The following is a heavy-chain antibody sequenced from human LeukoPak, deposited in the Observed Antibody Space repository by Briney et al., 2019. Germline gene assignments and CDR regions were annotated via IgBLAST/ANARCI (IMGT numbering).Heavy chain of an antibody. CDR2: ISSSSSNL. CDR1: GFSLSSKY. D-gene: IGHD5-24*01. J-gene: IGHJ6*03. V-gene: IGHV3-48*01. CDR3: ARDGGGYCNYYYYYYMHV. Sequence: GGSLRLSCAASGFSLSSKYMNWVRQAPGKGREGVSYISSSSSNLYYADSVKGRFTISRDNEKNSLYLQMNSLRAEDTAVYYCARDGGGYCNYYYYYYMHVWGKGTTVTVSS.